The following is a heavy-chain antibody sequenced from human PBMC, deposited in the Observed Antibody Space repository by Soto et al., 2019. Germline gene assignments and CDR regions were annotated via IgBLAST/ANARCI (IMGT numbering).Heavy chain of an antibody. CDR3: ARELSGSSYFPVDY. V-gene: IGHV3-30-3*01. CDR1: GFTFSSYA. CDR2: ISYDGSNK. D-gene: IGHD1-26*01. J-gene: IGHJ4*02. Sequence: QVQLVESGGGVVQPGRSLRLSCAASGFTFSSYAMHWVRQAPGKGLEWVAVISYDGSNKYYADSVKGRFTISRDNSKNTLYLQMNSLRAEDTAVYYCARELSGSSYFPVDYWGQGTLVTVSS.